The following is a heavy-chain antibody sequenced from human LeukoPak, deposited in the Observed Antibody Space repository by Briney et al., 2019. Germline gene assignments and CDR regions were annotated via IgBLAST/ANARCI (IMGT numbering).Heavy chain of an antibody. Sequence: ASVKVSCKASGYTFTGYYMHWVRQAPGQGLEWMGWINPNSGGTNYAQKFQGRVTMTRDTSISTAYMELSRLRSDDTAVYYCARDPYGSESPFDYWGQGTLVTVSS. J-gene: IGHJ4*02. D-gene: IGHD3-10*01. CDR1: GYTFTGYY. CDR2: INPNSGGT. CDR3: ARDPYGSESPFDY. V-gene: IGHV1-2*02.